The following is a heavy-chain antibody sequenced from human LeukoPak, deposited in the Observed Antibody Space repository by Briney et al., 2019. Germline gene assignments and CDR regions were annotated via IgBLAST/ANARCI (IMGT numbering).Heavy chain of an antibody. Sequence: SQTLSLTCTVSGGSISSGDYYWSWIRQPPGKGLEWIGYIYYSGSTYYNPSLKSRVTISVDTSKNQFSLKLSSVTAADTAVYYCARGGDKAQTYYDFWSGYYHYYYYGMDVWGQGTTATVSS. CDR2: IYYSGST. D-gene: IGHD3-3*01. J-gene: IGHJ6*02. CDR3: ARGGDKAQTYYDFWSGYYHYYYYGMDV. V-gene: IGHV4-30-4*01. CDR1: GGSISSGDYY.